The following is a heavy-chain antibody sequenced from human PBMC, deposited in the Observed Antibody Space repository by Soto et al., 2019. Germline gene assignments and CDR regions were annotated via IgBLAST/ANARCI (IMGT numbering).Heavy chain of an antibody. CDR1: GGTFSSYA. Sequence: ASVKVSCKASGGTFSSYAISWVRQAPGQGLEWMGGIIPIFGTANYAQKFQGRVTITADKSTSTAYMELSSLRSEDTAVYYCARSRLWANFDYWGQGTLVTVSS. J-gene: IGHJ4*02. CDR2: IIPIFGTA. D-gene: IGHD3-16*01. V-gene: IGHV1-69*06. CDR3: ARSRLWANFDY.